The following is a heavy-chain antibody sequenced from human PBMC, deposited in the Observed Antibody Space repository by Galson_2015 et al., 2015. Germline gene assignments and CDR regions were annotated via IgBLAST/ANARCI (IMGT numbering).Heavy chain of an antibody. CDR3: ARDRRGYSYGSRDGAVLDY. CDR2: RIAIFGTA. CDR1: GRPFSSYA. D-gene: IGHD5-18*01. J-gene: IGHJ4*02. V-gene: IGHV1-69*13. Sequence: SVKACCKASGRPFSSYAIRWVRPAPGKGLEWMGGRIAIFGTANYAQKFQGRVTITADESTSTAYMELSSLRSEDTAVYYCARDRRGYSYGSRDGAVLDYWGQGTLVTVSS.